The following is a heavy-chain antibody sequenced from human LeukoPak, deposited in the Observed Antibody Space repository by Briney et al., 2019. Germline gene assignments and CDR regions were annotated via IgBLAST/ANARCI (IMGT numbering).Heavy chain of an antibody. CDR2: VDPEDGET. V-gene: IGHV1-69-2*01. D-gene: IGHD2-15*01. Sequence: ASVKVSCKVSGYTFTDYYMHWVQQAPGKGLEWMGLVDPEDGETIYAEKFQGRVTITADTSTGTAYMELSSLRSEDTAVYYCATLGRYCSGGSCSSGPWGQGTLVTVSS. J-gene: IGHJ5*02. CDR1: GYTFTDYY. CDR3: ATLGRYCSGGSCSSGP.